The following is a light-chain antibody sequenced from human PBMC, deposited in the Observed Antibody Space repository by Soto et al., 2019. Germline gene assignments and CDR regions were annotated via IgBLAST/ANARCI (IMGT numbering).Light chain of an antibody. CDR2: VAS. CDR1: QSISRY. Sequence: DIQMTQSPSSLSASVGDRVTITCRASQSISRYLNWCQQKPGKAPNLLIYVASSLQSEVPSRFSGSGSGTDFTLTISSLEPEDFAVYYCQQRSNTFGQGTRLEI. CDR3: QQRSNT. V-gene: IGKV1-39*01. J-gene: IGKJ5*01.